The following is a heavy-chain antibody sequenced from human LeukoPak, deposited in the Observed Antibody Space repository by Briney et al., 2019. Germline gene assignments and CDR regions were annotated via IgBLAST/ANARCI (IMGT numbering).Heavy chain of an antibody. Sequence: ASVKVSCKASGYTFTSYGISWVRQAPGQGLEWMGWMNPNSGNTGYAQKFQGRVTMTRNTSISTAYMELSSLRSEDTAVYYCARARLDSSGYYYLVWGQGTLVTVSS. J-gene: IGHJ4*02. D-gene: IGHD3-22*01. CDR3: ARARLDSSGYYYLV. CDR1: GYTFTSYG. V-gene: IGHV1-8*02. CDR2: MNPNSGNT.